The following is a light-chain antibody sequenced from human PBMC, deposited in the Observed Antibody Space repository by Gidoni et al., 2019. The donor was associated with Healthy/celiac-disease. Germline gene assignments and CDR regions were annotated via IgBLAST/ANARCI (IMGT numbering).Light chain of an antibody. Sequence: EIVLTQSPATLSLSPGERATLSCRASQSVSRYLAWYQQKPGQAPSLLIYDASNRATGIPARFSGSGSGTDFTLTISSLEPEDFAVYYCQQRSNWPITFXXXTRLEIK. CDR1: QSVSRY. CDR3: QQRSNWPIT. V-gene: IGKV3-11*01. J-gene: IGKJ5*01. CDR2: DAS.